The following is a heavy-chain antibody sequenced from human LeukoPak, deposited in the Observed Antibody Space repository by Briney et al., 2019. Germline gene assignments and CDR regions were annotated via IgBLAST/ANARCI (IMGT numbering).Heavy chain of an antibody. V-gene: IGHV3-30*04. CDR3: ARDLWEKKINY. CDR1: GFTFSSYA. D-gene: IGHD2/OR15-2a*01. CDR2: ISYDGSNK. J-gene: IGHJ4*02. Sequence: GGSLRLSCAASGFTFSSYAMHWVRQAPGKGLEGVTDISYDGSNKYYAGSVKGRFTISRDSSKHTLYLQMNSLRAEDTAVYYCARDLWEKKINYWGQGTLATVSS.